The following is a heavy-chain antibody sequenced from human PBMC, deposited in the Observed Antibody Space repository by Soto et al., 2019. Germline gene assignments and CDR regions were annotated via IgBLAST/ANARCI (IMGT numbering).Heavy chain of an antibody. CDR1: GFTFSVQW. J-gene: IGHJ4*02. CDR2: INQDVSER. Sequence: GGSLRLSCAASGFTFSVQWMSWVRQAPGKGLEWVATINQDVSERYYVDSVKGRFSISRDNAKNSLYLQTNSLRAEDTAVYYCTTEEWYYFPSWGQGTLVTVS. CDR3: TTEEWYYFPS. D-gene: IGHD3-3*01. V-gene: IGHV3-7*03.